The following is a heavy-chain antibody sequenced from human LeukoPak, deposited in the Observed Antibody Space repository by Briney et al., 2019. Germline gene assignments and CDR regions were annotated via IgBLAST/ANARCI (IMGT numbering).Heavy chain of an antibody. CDR2: ISSGGSTV. CDR1: GFTFSSYE. V-gene: IGHV3-48*03. CDR3: ARRRGDYFDS. J-gene: IGHJ4*02. Sequence: GGSLRLSCAASGFTFSSYEMNWVRQAPGKGLEWVSYISSGGSTVYYADPVKGRFTISRDNAKNSLYLQMNSLRAEDTAVYYCARRRGDYFDSWGQGTLVTVSS.